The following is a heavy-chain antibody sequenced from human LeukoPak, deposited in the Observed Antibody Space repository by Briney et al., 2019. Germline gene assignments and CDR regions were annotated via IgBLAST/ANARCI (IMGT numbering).Heavy chain of an antibody. J-gene: IGHJ6*03. CDR2: ISSSSSYI. CDR3: ARDFIPLYSDFWSGYYRPFYYMDV. Sequence: GGSLRLSCAASGFTFSSYSMNWVRQAPGKGLEWVSSISSSSSYIYYADSVKGRFTISRDNAKNSLYLQMNSLRAEDTAVYYCARDFIPLYSDFWSGYYRPFYYMDVWGKGTTVTVSS. D-gene: IGHD3-3*01. CDR1: GFTFSSYS. V-gene: IGHV3-21*01.